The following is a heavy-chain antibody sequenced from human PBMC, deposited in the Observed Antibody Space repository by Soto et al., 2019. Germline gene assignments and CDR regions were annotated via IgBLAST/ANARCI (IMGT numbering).Heavy chain of an antibody. D-gene: IGHD3-3*02. CDR1: GGSISSYY. V-gene: IGHV4-59*01. CDR3: ARDLLAQGYFDY. J-gene: IGHJ4*02. CDR2: IYYSGST. Sequence: LSESLSLTCTVSGGSISSYYWSWIRQPPGKGLEWIGYIYYSGSTNYNPSLKSRVTISVDTSKNQFSLKLSSVTAADTAVYYCARDLLAQGYFDYWGQGTLVTVSS.